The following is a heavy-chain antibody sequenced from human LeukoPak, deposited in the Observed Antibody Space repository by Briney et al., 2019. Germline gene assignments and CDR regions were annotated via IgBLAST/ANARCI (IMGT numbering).Heavy chain of an antibody. J-gene: IGHJ4*02. V-gene: IGHV3-9*03. CDR3: AKGDYDFWSGYYDY. D-gene: IGHD3-3*01. CDR1: GFTFDDYA. Sequence: PGGSLRLSCAAPGFTFDDYAMHWVRQAPGKGLEWVSGISWNSGSIGYADSVKGRFTISRDNAKSSLYLQMNSLRAEDMALYYCAKGDYDFWSGYYDYWGQGTLVTVSS. CDR2: ISWNSGSI.